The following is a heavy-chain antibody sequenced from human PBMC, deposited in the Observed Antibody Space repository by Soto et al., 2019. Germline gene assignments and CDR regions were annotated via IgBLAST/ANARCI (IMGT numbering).Heavy chain of an antibody. CDR2: ISSSSSTI. CDR3: ARDHTYYDFWSGYSNWFDP. J-gene: IGHJ5*02. V-gene: IGHV3-48*02. D-gene: IGHD3-3*01. CDR1: GFTFRSYG. Sequence: GGSLRLSCAASGFTFRSYGMHWVRQAPGKGLEWVSYISSSSSTIYYADSVKGRFTISRDNAKNSLYLQMNSLRDEDTAVYYCARDHTYYDFWSGYSNWFDPWGQGTLVTVSS.